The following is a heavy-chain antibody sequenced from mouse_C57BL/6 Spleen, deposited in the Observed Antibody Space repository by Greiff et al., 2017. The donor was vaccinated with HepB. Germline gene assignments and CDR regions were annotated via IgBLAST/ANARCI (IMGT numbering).Heavy chain of an antibody. J-gene: IGHJ4*01. D-gene: IGHD1-1*01. V-gene: IGHV5-17*01. CDR2: ISSGSSTI. CDR1: GFTFSDYG. Sequence: EVQLVESGGGLVKPGGSLKLSCAASGFTFSDYGMHWVRQAPEKGLEWVAYISSGSSTIYYADTVKGRFTISRDNAKNTLFLQMTSLRSEDTAMYYCARDYGSNLYAMDYWGQGTSVTVSS. CDR3: ARDYGSNLYAMDY.